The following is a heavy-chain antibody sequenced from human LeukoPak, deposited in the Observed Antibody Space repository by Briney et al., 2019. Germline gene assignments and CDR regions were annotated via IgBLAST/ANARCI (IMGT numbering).Heavy chain of an antibody. Sequence: GGSLRLSCAASGFTFSSYWMHWVRQAPGKGLVWVSRINSDGGSTSYADSVKGRFTISRDNAKNTLYLQMNSLRAEDTAVYYCARGTTFGGVIVIDYWGQGTLVTVSS. CDR3: ARGTTFGGVIVIDY. J-gene: IGHJ4*02. D-gene: IGHD3-16*02. V-gene: IGHV3-74*01. CDR2: INSDGGST. CDR1: GFTFSSYW.